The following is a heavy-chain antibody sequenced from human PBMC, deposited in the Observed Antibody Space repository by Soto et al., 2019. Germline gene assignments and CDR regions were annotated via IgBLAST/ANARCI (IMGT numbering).Heavy chain of an antibody. CDR1: GFSLSTSGVG. Sequence: QITLKESGPTLVKPTQTLTLTCTLSGFSLSTSGVGVGWIRQSPGKALEWLAVIYWDDVKHYSPSLERRLTITKDTSESEVVLTMTNMDSVDTATYYCARKGSGDYALDYWGQGILVTVSS. V-gene: IGHV2-5*02. CDR3: ARKGSGDYALDY. J-gene: IGHJ4*02. CDR2: IYWDDVK. D-gene: IGHD4-17*01.